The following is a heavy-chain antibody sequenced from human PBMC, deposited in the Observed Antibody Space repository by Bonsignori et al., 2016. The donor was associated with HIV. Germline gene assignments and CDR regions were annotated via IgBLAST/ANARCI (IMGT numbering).Heavy chain of an antibody. J-gene: IGHJ4*02. V-gene: IGHV3-9*01. CDR2: ISWNSGSI. D-gene: IGHD3-10*01. CDR3: AKDVRGNDY. Sequence: SLKISCAASGFTFDDYAMHWVRQAPGKGLEWVSGISWNSGSIGYADSVKGRFTISRDNAKNSLYLQMNSLRAEDTALYYCAKDVRGNDYWGQGTLVTVSS. CDR1: GFTFDDYA.